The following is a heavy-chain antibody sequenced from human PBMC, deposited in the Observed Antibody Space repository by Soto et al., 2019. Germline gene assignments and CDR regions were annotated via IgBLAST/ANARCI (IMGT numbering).Heavy chain of an antibody. Sequence: QVQLVQSGAEVKKPGASVKVSCKAPRYIFTAYFMHWVRQAPGQGLEWMGWNNPNNGATYYGLSFQGRVTMTRDTSISTAYMELSSLRSDDTAVYYCASHDPGARFDPWGQGTLVIVSS. V-gene: IGHV1-2*02. CDR2: NNPNNGAT. CDR1: RYIFTAYF. CDR3: ASHDPGARFDP. D-gene: IGHD1-1*01. J-gene: IGHJ5*02.